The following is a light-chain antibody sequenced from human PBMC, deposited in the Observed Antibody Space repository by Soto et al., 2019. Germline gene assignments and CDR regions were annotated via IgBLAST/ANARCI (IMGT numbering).Light chain of an antibody. J-gene: IGKJ5*01. V-gene: IGKV1-33*01. Sequence: DIQMTQSPSSLSASVGDRVTITCQASQDISTYLNWYQQKPGKAPKLLIYDASNLETGVPSRFSGSGSGTDFSFTISSLQPEDIATYYCQQYDRLPITCGQGTRLEIK. CDR1: QDISTY. CDR3: QQYDRLPIT. CDR2: DAS.